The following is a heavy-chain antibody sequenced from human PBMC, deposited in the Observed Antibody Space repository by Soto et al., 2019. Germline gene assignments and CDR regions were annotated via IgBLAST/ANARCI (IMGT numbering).Heavy chain of an antibody. CDR2: IVPIVDTS. Sequence: GASVKVSCKTSGGTFSSYAISWVRQAPGQGLEWMGGIVPIVDTSTYAQKFQGRVTITADESTSTAYMELSSLRSEDTAVYYCARDSHGSGWHGVPYWGQGTLVTVSS. CDR3: ARDSHGSGWHGVPY. CDR1: GGTFSSYA. D-gene: IGHD6-19*01. J-gene: IGHJ4*02. V-gene: IGHV1-69*13.